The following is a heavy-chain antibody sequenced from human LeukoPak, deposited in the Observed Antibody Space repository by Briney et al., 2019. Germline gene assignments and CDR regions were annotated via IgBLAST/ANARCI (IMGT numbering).Heavy chain of an antibody. CDR2: IIPILGIA. D-gene: IGHD6-6*01. V-gene: IGHV1-69*04. CDR3: ARDRGGYSSSSYYYYYMDV. Sequence: SVKVSCKASGGTFSSYAISWVRQAPGQGLEWMGRIIPILGIANYAQKFQGRVTITTDESTSTAYMELSSLRSEDTAVYYCARDRGGYSSSSYYYYYMDVWGKGTTVTVSS. CDR1: GGTFSSYA. J-gene: IGHJ6*03.